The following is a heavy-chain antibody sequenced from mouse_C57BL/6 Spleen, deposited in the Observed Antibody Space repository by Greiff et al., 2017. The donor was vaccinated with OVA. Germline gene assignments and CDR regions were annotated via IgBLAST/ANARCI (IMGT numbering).Heavy chain of an antibody. D-gene: IGHD4-1*01. Sequence: QVQLQQPGAELVKPGASVKLSCKASGYTFTSYWMQWVKQRPGQGLEWIGEIDPSDSYTNYNQKFKGKATLTVDTSSSTAYMQLSSLTSEDFAVYYCARRTGTSDYWGQGTTLTVSS. CDR1: GYTFTSYW. J-gene: IGHJ2*01. V-gene: IGHV1-50*01. CDR2: IDPSDSYT. CDR3: ARRTGTSDY.